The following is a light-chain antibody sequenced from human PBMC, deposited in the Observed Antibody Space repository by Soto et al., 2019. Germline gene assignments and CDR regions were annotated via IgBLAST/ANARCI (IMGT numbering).Light chain of an antibody. CDR1: QTVNKNY. CDR2: TAS. J-gene: IGKJ4*01. CDR3: QQYGTSPQLT. Sequence: EIVLTQSPGTLYLSPGEGATLSCRASQTVNKNYIAWYQHKPGQAPRLLIYTASYRPAGIPDRFSGSGSGTDFTLGISRLEPEDFAVYYCQQYGTSPQLTFGGGTRLEMK. V-gene: IGKV3-20*01.